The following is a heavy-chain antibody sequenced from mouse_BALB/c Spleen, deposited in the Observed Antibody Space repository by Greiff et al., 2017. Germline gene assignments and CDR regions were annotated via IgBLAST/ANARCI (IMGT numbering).Heavy chain of an antibody. CDR3: ARELGNYFSWFAY. D-gene: IGHD2-1*01. Sequence: EVQVVESGGGLVQPGGSRKLSCAASGFTFSSFGMHWVRQAPEKGLEWVAYISSGSSTIYYADTVKGRFTISRDNPKNTLFLQMTSLRSEDTAMYYCARELGNYFSWFAYWGQGTLVTVSA. CDR2: ISSGSSTI. CDR1: GFTFSSFG. J-gene: IGHJ3*01. V-gene: IGHV5-17*02.